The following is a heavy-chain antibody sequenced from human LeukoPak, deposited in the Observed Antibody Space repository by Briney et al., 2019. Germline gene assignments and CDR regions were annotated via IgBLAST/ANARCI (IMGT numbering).Heavy chain of an antibody. CDR2: ISSSSSYI. CDR1: GFTFSSYS. J-gene: IGHJ4*02. Sequence: GGSLRLSWAASGFTFSSYSMNWVRQAPGKGLEWVSSISSSSSYIYYADSVKGRFTISRDNAKNSLYLQMNSLRAEDTAVYYCARVDRLEIFGNIVVVSAAISYWGQGTLVTVSS. CDR3: ARVDRLEIFGNIVVVSAAISY. D-gene: IGHD2-2*02. V-gene: IGHV3-21*01.